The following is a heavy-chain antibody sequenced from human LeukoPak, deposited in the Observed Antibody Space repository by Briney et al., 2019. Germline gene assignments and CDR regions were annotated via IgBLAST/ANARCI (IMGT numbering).Heavy chain of an antibody. J-gene: IGHJ5*02. CDR1: GYTLTELS. V-gene: IGHV1-24*01. CDR2: FDPEDGEI. D-gene: IGHD3-22*01. CDR3: ARDIHYYDSSGYYTP. Sequence: RASVKVSCKVSGYTLTELSMHWVRQAPGKGLEWMGGFDPEDGEIIYVQKLQGRVTMTTDTSTSTAYMELRSLRSDDTAVYYCARDIHYYDSSGYYTPWGQGTLVTVSS.